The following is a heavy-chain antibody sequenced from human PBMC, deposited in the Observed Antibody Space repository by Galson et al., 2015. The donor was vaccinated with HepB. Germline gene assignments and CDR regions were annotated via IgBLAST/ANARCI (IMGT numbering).Heavy chain of an antibody. J-gene: IGHJ6*03. D-gene: IGHD2-2*01. V-gene: IGHV3-33*01. Sequence: SLRLSCAASGFTFSSYGMHWVRQAPGKGLEWVALLWSDGSKKNYVDSVKGRFSISRDNSKNTLYLQMNNLRAEDTAVYYCARGFDCSSTSCYVRDDYMDVWGKGTTVTVSS. CDR1: GFTFSSYG. CDR2: LWSDGSKK. CDR3: ARGFDCSSTSCYVRDDYMDV.